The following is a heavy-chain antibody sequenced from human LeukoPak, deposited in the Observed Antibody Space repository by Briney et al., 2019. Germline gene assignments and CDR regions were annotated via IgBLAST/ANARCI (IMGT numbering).Heavy chain of an antibody. D-gene: IGHD2-2*01. Sequence: PRSSLRLSCAASRLTSSSYGMHSVPQAPGNQLECGAGIGYDGSNKYYAESVKDRFTISRDNSKYALYLKMNSLRAEDTAVYYCARESAYCRRTSCHFDYWGQGTLVTVSS. CDR1: RLTSSSYG. CDR2: IGYDGSNK. CDR3: ARESAYCRRTSCHFDY. J-gene: IGHJ4*02. V-gene: IGHV3-33*01.